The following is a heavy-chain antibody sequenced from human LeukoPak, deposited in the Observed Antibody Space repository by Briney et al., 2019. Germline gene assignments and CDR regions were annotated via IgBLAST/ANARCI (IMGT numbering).Heavy chain of an antibody. CDR1: GFTFSSYG. J-gene: IGHJ5*02. Sequence: PGGSLRLSCAASGFTFSSYGMSWVRQAPGKGLEWVSAISGSGGSTYYADSVKGRFTISRDSSKHTLYLQMNSLRAEDTAVYYCAKDQRTVTTWDHNWFDPWGQGTLVTVSS. CDR2: ISGSGGST. D-gene: IGHD4-17*01. CDR3: AKDQRTVTTWDHNWFDP. V-gene: IGHV3-23*01.